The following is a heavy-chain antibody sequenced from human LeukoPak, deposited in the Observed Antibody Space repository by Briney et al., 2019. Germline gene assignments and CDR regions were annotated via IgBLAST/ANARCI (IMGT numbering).Heavy chain of an antibody. J-gene: IGHJ4*02. CDR1: GFTFSSYA. D-gene: IGHD1-26*01. V-gene: IGHV3-30-3*01. Sequence: GGSLRLSCAASGFTFSSYAMHWVRQAPGKGLEWVAVISYDGSNKYYADSVKGRFTISRVNSKNTLYLQMNSLRAEDTAVYYCARVARKWELLLGYWGQGTLVTVSS. CDR3: ARVARKWELLLGY. CDR2: ISYDGSNK.